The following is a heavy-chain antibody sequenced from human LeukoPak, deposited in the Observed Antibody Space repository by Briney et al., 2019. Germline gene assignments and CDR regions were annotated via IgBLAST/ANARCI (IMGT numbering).Heavy chain of an antibody. Sequence: GGSLRLSCAASGFTFSSYAMSWVRQAPGKGLEWVSDISGNGGSTYYADSVKGRFTISRDNSKNTLYLQMNSLRAEDTAVYFCAKWAAMTRFDYWGQGTLVTVSS. D-gene: IGHD6-13*01. J-gene: IGHJ4*02. CDR3: AKWAAMTRFDY. CDR2: ISGNGGST. V-gene: IGHV3-23*01. CDR1: GFTFSSYA.